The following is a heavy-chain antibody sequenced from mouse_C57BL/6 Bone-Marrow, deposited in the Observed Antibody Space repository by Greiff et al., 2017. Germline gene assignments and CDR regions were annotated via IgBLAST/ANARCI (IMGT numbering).Heavy chain of an antibody. CDR3: TNSRMTTVD. V-gene: IGHV14-4*01. D-gene: IGHD1-1*01. J-gene: IGHJ3*01. Sequence: VQLQQSGAELVRPGASVKLSCTASGFNIKDDYMHWVKQRPEQGLEWIGWIDPENGDTEYASKFKGKATITADTSSNTAYLQLSSLTSEDTAVYYGTNSRMTTVDWGQGTLVTVSA. CDR2: IDPENGDT. CDR1: GFNIKDDY.